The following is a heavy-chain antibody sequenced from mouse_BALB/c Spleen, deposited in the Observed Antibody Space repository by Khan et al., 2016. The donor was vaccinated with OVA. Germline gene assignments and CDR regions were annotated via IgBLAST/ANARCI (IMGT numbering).Heavy chain of an antibody. CDR3: ARSYYYGSSTWFAY. D-gene: IGHD1-1*01. V-gene: IGHV1-69*02. Sequence: QVQLQQPGAELVKPGASVKLSCKASGYTFSSYWMHWVKQRPGQGLEWIGEIDPSDSHTNYNQKFKGKATLNVDKSSSTAYMHLSSLTSEDSAVYYCARSYYYGSSTWFAYWGQGTLVTVSA. J-gene: IGHJ3*01. CDR2: IDPSDSHT. CDR1: GYTFSSYW.